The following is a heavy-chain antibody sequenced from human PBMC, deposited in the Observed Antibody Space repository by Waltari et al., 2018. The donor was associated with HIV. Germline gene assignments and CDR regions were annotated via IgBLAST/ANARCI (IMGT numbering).Heavy chain of an antibody. J-gene: IGHJ3*02. V-gene: IGHV4-4*07. CDR1: GGSISSYS. Sequence: QVQLQESGPGLVQPSETLSLTCTVPGGSISSYSWRWIRQPAGKGLEWIGRIYTIGSANYNPSLRSRITMSLDTSKNQFSLKLSSVTAADTAVYYCAGEGYYYDGSGLSIWGQGTLASVS. CDR2: IYTIGSA. D-gene: IGHD3-22*01. CDR3: AGEGYYYDGSGLSI.